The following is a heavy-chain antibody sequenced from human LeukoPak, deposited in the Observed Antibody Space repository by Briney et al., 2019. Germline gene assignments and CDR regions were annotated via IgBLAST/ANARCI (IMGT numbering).Heavy chain of an antibody. CDR1: GFNVSSNY. D-gene: IGHD2-8*01. CDR3: ARDSNGGVDY. V-gene: IGHV3-33*08. CDR2: IWYDGSNK. J-gene: IGHJ4*02. Sequence: GGSLRLSCAASGFNVSSNYMSWVRQAPGKGLEWVAVIWYDGSNKYYADSVKGRFTISRDNSKNTLYLQMNSLRAEDTAVYYCARDSNGGVDYWGQGTLVTVSS.